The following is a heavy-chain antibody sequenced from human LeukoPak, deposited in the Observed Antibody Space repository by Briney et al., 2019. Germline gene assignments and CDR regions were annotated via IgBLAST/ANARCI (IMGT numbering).Heavy chain of an antibody. J-gene: IGHJ4*02. D-gene: IGHD5-18*01. CDR3: ARALSGYSYGCDY. CDR2: ISTYTGNT. Sequence: ASVTVSCKASGYTFIAYYIQWVRQAPGQGLEWMGWISTYTGNTNYAQKFQGRVTMTTDTSTSTAYMELRSLRSDDTAVYYCARALSGYSYGCDYWGQGALVTVSS. CDR1: GYTFIAYY. V-gene: IGHV1-18*04.